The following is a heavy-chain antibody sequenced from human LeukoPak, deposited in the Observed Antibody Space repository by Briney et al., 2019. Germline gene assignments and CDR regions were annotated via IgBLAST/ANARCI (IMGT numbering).Heavy chain of an antibody. V-gene: IGHV3-7*03. CDR3: ARGPLIAAAGTW. J-gene: IGHJ4*02. CDR2: INQDGTEK. CDR1: GFTFSSYS. Sequence: GVSLRLSCAASGFTFSSYSMNWVRQAPGEGLEWVAKINQDGTEKAYVDSVRGRFTISRDNAKNSLFLQMNSLRAEDTAVYYCARGPLIAAAGTWWGQGTLVTVSS. D-gene: IGHD6-13*01.